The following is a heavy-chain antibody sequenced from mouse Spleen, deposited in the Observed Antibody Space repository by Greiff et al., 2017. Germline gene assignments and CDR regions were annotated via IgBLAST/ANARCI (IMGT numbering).Heavy chain of an antibody. J-gene: IGHJ3*01. CDR1: GFTFSDYG. CDR2: ISSGSSTI. Sequence: EVKLMESGGGLVKPGGSLKLSCAASGFTFSDYGMHWVRQAPEKGLEWVAYISSGSSTIYYADTVKGRFTISRDNAKNTLFLQMTSLRSEDTAMYYCARGVRFAYWGQGTLVTVSA. CDR3: ARGVRFAY. V-gene: IGHV5-17*01. D-gene: IGHD2-2*01.